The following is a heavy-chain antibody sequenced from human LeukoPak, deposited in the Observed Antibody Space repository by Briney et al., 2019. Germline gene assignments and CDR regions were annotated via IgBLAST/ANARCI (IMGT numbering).Heavy chain of an antibody. J-gene: IGHJ4*02. D-gene: IGHD5-24*01. CDR3: ARSRGYNSFDY. CDR1: GGSFSGYY. V-gene: IGHV4-34*01. Sequence: PSETLSLTCAVYGGSFSGYYWSWIRQPPGKGLEWIGEINHSGSTNYNPSLKSRVTISVDTSKNQFSLNLNSVTAADTAVYYCARSRGYNSFDYWGQGTLVTVSS. CDR2: INHSGST.